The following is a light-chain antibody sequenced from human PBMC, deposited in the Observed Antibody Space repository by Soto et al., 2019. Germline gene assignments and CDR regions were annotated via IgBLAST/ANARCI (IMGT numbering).Light chain of an antibody. CDR1: SSNIGNNY. V-gene: IGLV1-51*01. CDR3: GTWDSSLSAVV. CDR2: DNN. J-gene: IGLJ2*01. Sequence: QSVLTQPPSVSAAPGQKVTISCSGSSSNIGNNYVSWYQQLPGTDPQLLIYDNNKRPSGIPDRFSGSTSGTSATLGITGLQTGDEADYYCGTWDSSLSAVVFGGGTKLTVL.